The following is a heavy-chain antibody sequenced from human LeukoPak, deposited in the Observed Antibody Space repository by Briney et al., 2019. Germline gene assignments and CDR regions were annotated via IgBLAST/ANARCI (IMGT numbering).Heavy chain of an antibody. D-gene: IGHD2-2*01. J-gene: IGHJ4*02. CDR2: IIPILGIA. CDR3: ASGTMGYFDY. V-gene: IGHV1-69*04. Sequence: ASVTVSCKASGGTFSSYAISWVRQAPGQGLEWMGRIIPILGIANYAQKFQGRVTITADKSTSTAYMELSSLRSEDTAVYYCASGTMGYFDYWGQGTLVTVSS. CDR1: GGTFSSYA.